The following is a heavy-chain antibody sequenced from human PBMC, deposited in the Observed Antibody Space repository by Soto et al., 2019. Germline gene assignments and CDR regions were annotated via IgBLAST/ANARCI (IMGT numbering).Heavy chain of an antibody. J-gene: IGHJ4*02. CDR1: GFTFSYYS. CDR2: ISGSSTYI. D-gene: IGHD6-19*01. CDR3: ARGDGTGLYNSGWSPRY. Sequence: EVQLVESGGGLVKPGESLRVSCAASGFTFSYYSLHWVRQAPGKGLVWVSSISGSSTYIYYADRVKGRFTISRDNAKYSLYLRMDSLRAEDTAVYYCARGDGTGLYNSGWSPRYWGQGTLVTVSS. V-gene: IGHV3-21*04.